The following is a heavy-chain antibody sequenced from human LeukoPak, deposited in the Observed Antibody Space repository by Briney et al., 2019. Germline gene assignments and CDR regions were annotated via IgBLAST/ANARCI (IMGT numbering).Heavy chain of an antibody. CDR1: GFTFNNYA. CDR2: ISGSGTRT. V-gene: IGHV3-23*01. Sequence: GGSLRLSCSVSGFTFNNYAMNWVRQAPGKGPEWVSGISGSGTRTYYADSVKGRFTISRDNSKNTLYLQMNNLRAEDTAVYFCAKDSRPTIAVAGFDYWGQGTLVTVSS. CDR3: AKDSRPTIAVAGFDY. J-gene: IGHJ4*02. D-gene: IGHD6-19*01.